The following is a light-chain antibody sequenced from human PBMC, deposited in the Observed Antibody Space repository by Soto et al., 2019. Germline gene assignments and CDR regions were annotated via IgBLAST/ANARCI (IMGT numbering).Light chain of an antibody. V-gene: IGKV1-5*01. CDR2: AAS. CDR1: QDIDIS. Sequence: DIQMTQSPSTLSVSVGDRVTITCRASQDIDISLAWFQQRPGKAPKVLIYAASGLVTGVPPTFSGSGSGTAFTLTISSLQPDDSATYYCQQYNTFWTFGQGTKVDIK. CDR3: QQYNTFWT. J-gene: IGKJ1*01.